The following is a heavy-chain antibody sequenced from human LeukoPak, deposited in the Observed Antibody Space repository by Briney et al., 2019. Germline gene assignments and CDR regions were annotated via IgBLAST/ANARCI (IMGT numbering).Heavy chain of an antibody. D-gene: IGHD2-2*01. CDR2: ISSSSSYI. V-gene: IGHV3-21*01. J-gene: IGHJ4*02. CDR1: GFTFSSYA. Sequence: PGGSLRLSCAASGFTFSSYAMHWVRQAPGKGLEWVSSISSSSSYIYYADSVKGRFTISRDNAKSSLYLQMNSLRAEDTAVYYCAREEGAGQIVGVPAATHFDYWGQGTLVTVSS. CDR3: AREEGAGQIVGVPAATHFDY.